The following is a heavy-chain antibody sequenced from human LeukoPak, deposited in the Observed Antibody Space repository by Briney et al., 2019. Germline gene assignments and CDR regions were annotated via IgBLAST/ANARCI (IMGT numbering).Heavy chain of an antibody. D-gene: IGHD6-13*01. V-gene: IGHV3-13*01. J-gene: IGHJ2*01. CDR3: AREGRSSSWNNWYLDL. CDR2: IGTIVDT. CDR1: GSIFSSYD. Sequence: PGGSLRLSCAASGSIFSSYDMHWVRQPPGKGLEWVSAIGTIVDTYYADSVKGRFTISRENAKNSLYLQMNSLRAGDTAVYYCAREGRSSSWNNWYLDLWGRGTLVTVSS.